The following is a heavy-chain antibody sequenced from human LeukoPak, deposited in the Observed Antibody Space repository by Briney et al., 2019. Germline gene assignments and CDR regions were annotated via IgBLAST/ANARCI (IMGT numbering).Heavy chain of an antibody. Sequence: GGSLLLSCAASGFNIRSDAMSWGRQAPGKGLEWVSAISGSGGSTYYADSVKGRFTISRDNSKNTLYLQMNSLRAEDTAVYYCASHHYYDSSGLDDYFDYWGQGTLVTVSS. CDR3: ASHHYYDSSGLDDYFDY. V-gene: IGHV3-23*01. CDR1: GFNIRSDA. J-gene: IGHJ4*02. D-gene: IGHD3-22*01. CDR2: ISGSGGST.